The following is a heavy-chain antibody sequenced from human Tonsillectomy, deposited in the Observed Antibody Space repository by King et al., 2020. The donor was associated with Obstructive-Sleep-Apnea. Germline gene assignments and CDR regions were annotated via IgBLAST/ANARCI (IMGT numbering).Heavy chain of an antibody. CDR1: GVTFSSYG. J-gene: IGHJ4*02. CDR2: ISYVGSKK. Sequence: VQLVESGGGVVQPGRSLRLSCAASGVTFSSYGMHWVRQAPGTGVWWVAVISYVGSKKNYAESVKGRFTISRDNSKNTLYLQMNSLRAEDTAVYYCAKDRSRGTGFFDYWGQGTLVTVSS. V-gene: IGHV3-30*18. CDR3: AKDRSRGTGFFDY.